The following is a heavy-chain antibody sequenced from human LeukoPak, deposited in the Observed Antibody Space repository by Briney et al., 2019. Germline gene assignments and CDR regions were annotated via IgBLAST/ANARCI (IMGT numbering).Heavy chain of an antibody. D-gene: IGHD4-23*01. CDR1: GFTFSTFA. V-gene: IGHV3-23*01. CDR3: PKPLLIPGN. Sequence: GGSLRLSCAASGFTFSTFAMIWVRQAPGKGLEWVSAISGSGDNTYYADSVRGRFTISRDNSRHTLYLQLNSLRVEDTALYYCPKPLLIPGNWGPGTLVTVSS. CDR2: ISGSGDNT. J-gene: IGHJ4*02.